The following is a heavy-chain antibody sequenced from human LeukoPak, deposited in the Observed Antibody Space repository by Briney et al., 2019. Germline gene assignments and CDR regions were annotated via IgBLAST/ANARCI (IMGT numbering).Heavy chain of an antibody. Sequence: SETLSLTCSVSGGTISSSGYYWDWIRQPPGKGLEWIGNIYYSGSTHYNPSLKSRVTISVDTSNNQFSLKLSSVTAADTAVYYCARVGYCSGGSCSYYYYYYMDVWGKGTTVTVSS. D-gene: IGHD2-15*01. V-gene: IGHV4-39*07. CDR1: GGTISSSGYY. CDR3: ARVGYCSGGSCSYYYYYYMDV. J-gene: IGHJ6*03. CDR2: IYYSGST.